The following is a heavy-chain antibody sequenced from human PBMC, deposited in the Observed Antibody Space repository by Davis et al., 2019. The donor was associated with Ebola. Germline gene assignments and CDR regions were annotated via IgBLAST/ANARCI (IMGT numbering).Heavy chain of an antibody. CDR2: ISFDGYNK. Sequence: GESLKISCAASGFTFSSSGMHWVRQAPGKGPEWVAFISFDGYNKYYADSMKGRFTISRDNSKNSLYLEMNSLRAEDTAVYYCAKMIESYSSGRYYFDYWGQGTLVTVSS. V-gene: IGHV3-30*18. CDR1: GFTFSSSG. D-gene: IGHD6-19*01. CDR3: AKMIESYSSGRYYFDY. J-gene: IGHJ4*02.